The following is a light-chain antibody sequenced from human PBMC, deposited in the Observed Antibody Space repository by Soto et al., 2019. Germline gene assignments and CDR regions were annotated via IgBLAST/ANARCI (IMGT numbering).Light chain of an antibody. CDR3: CSYAGSYTLYV. V-gene: IGLV2-11*01. Sequence: QSVLTQPRSVSGSPGHSVTISCSGSSSDIGDYDYVSWYQQHPGKAPTLLIYDVTKRPSGVPDRFSGSKSGNTASLTIFGLQAGDEADYYCCSYAGSYTLYVFGTGTKVTVL. CDR1: SSDIGDYDY. J-gene: IGLJ1*01. CDR2: DVT.